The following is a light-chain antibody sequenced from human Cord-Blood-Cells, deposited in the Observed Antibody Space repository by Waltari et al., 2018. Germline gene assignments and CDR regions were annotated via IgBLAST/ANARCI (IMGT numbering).Light chain of an antibody. Sequence: DIQMTQSPSTLSASVGDRVTITCRASQSISSWLAWYQQKPGKPPKLLIYKASSLESGVPSRFSGSGSGTEFTLTISSLQPDDFATYYCQQYNSYSPYSFGQGTKPEIK. CDR3: QQYNSYSPYS. V-gene: IGKV1-5*03. J-gene: IGKJ2*03. CDR2: KAS. CDR1: QSISSW.